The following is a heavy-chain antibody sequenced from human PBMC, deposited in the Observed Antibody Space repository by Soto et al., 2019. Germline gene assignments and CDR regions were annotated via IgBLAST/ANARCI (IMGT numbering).Heavy chain of an antibody. D-gene: IGHD6-13*01. CDR2: IKQDGSEK. J-gene: IGHJ4*02. V-gene: IGHV3-7*05. CDR1: GFTFSSYW. Sequence: EVQLVESGGGLVQPGGSLRLSCAASGFTFSSYWMSWVRQAPGKGLEWVANIKQDGSEKYYVDSVKGRFTISRDNAKNALDLQINSLIAEDTAVYYCARKDSCWYVSGDYWGQGTLVTVSS. CDR3: ARKDSCWYVSGDY.